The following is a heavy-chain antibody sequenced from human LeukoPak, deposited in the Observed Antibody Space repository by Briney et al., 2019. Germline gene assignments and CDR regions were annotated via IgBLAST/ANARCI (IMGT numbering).Heavy chain of an antibody. V-gene: IGHV4-59*08. CDR2: IYYSGST. Sequence: SETLSLTCTDSGGSISSYYWSWIRQPPGKGLEWIGYIYYSGSTNYNPSLKSRVTISVDTSKNQFSLKLGSVTAADTAVYYCARHWMTVAPYWYFDLWGRGTLVTVSS. D-gene: IGHD6-19*01. CDR1: GGSISSYY. CDR3: ARHWMTVAPYWYFDL. J-gene: IGHJ2*01.